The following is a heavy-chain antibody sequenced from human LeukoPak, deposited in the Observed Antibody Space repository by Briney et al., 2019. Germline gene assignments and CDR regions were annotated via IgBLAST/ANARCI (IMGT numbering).Heavy chain of an antibody. D-gene: IGHD4-17*01. CDR1: GGSISSGSYY. CDR2: IYTSGST. V-gene: IGHV4-61*02. J-gene: IGHJ4*02. CDR3: ARGGAMTPAY. Sequence: SQTLSLTCTVSGGSISSGSYYWSWIRQPAGKGLEWIGRIYTSGSTNYNPSLKSRVTVSVDTSKNQFSLKLSSVTAADTAVYYCARGGAMTPAYWGQGTLVTVSS.